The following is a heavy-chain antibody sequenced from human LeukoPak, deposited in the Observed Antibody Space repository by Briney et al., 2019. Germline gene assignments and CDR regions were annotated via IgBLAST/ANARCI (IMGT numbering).Heavy chain of an antibody. V-gene: IGHV1-69*04. J-gene: IGHJ4*02. D-gene: IGHD5-12*01. Sequence: ASVKVSCKASGGTFSSYAISWVRQAPGQGLEWMGRIIPILGIANYAQKFQGRVTITADKSTSTAYMELSSLRSEDMAVYYCARGRGYSGYFDYWGQGTLVTVSS. CDR2: IIPILGIA. CDR3: ARGRGYSGYFDY. CDR1: GGTFSSYA.